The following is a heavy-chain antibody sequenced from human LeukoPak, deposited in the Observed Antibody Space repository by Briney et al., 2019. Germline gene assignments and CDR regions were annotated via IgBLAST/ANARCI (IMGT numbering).Heavy chain of an antibody. CDR2: ISAYNGNT. J-gene: IGHJ4*02. Sequence: PGASVKVSCKASGYTFTSYGISWVRQAPGQGLEWMGWISAYNGNTNYAQKLQGRVTMTTDTSASTAYMELSSLRSEDMAVYYCARDSGYYDFWSGYYSHYFDYWGQGTLVTVSS. CDR1: GYTFTSYG. V-gene: IGHV1-18*03. D-gene: IGHD3-3*01. CDR3: ARDSGYYDFWSGYYSHYFDY.